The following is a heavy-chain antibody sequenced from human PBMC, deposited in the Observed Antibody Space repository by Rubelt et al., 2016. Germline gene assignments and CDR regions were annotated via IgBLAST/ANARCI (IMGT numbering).Heavy chain of an antibody. J-gene: IGHJ5*02. V-gene: IGHV1-3*01. CDR1: GYTFTSYA. CDR2: INAGNGNT. CDR3: ARDLVPAGIRWNWFDP. Sequence: GYTFTSYAMHWVRQAPGQRLEWMGWINAGNGNTKYSQKFQGRVTITRDTSASTAYMELSSLRSEDTAVYYCARDLVPAGIRWNWFDPWGQGTLVTVSS. D-gene: IGHD2-2*02.